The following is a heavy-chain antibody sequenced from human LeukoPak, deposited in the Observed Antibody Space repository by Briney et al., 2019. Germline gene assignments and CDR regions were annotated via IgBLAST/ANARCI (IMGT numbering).Heavy chain of an antibody. V-gene: IGHV3-7*03. J-gene: IGHJ4*02. CDR1: GFTFSSYW. D-gene: IGHD3/OR15-3a*01. CDR2: IDHNGNVN. Sequence: GGSLRLSCAASGFTFSSYWMNWARQAPGKGLEWVASIDHNGNVNYYVDSVKGRFTISRDNAKNSLYLQMSNLRAEDTAVYFCARGGGLDVWGQGTLVTVSS. CDR3: ARGGGLDV.